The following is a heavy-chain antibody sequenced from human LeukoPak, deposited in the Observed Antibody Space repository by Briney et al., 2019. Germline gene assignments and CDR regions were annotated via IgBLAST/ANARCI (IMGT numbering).Heavy chain of an antibody. V-gene: IGHV1-2*02. CDR1: GYTFTGYY. D-gene: IGHD6-19*01. Sequence: ASVKVSCKASGYTFTGYYMHWVRQAPGQGLELMGFINPNSGGTNYAQKFQGRVTMTRDTSISTAYMELRRLRSDDTAVYYCARVRGGFYSSGWEVGFDYWGQGTLVTVSS. CDR3: ARVRGGFYSSGWEVGFDY. CDR2: INPNSGGT. J-gene: IGHJ4*02.